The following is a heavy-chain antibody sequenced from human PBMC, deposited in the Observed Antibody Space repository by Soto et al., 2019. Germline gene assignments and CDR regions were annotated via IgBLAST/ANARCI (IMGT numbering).Heavy chain of an antibody. J-gene: IGHJ6*03. D-gene: IGHD6-19*01. V-gene: IGHV1-3*01. CDR1: GYTFTSYA. Sequence: GASVKVSCKASGYTFTSYAMHWVRQAPGQRLEWMGWINAGNGNTKYSQKFQGRVTITRDTSASTAYMELSSLRSEDTAVYYCARDRGSGLYYYYYYMDVWGKGTTVTVS. CDR2: INAGNGNT. CDR3: ARDRGSGLYYYYYYMDV.